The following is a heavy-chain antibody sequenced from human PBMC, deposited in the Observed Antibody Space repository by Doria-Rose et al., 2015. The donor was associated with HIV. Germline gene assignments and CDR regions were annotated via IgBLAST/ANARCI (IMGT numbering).Heavy chain of an antibody. Sequence: QVTLKESGPVLVKPTETLTLTCTVSGVSLSSPGMGVSWIRQPPGKVLVWLANIFSDDERSYETSLKSRLTISRGTSKSQVVLTMTDMDPVDTATYYCARIKSSRWYHKYYFDFWGQGTLVIVSA. D-gene: IGHD6-13*01. CDR3: ARIKSSRWYHKYYFDF. V-gene: IGHV2-26*01. CDR1: GVSLSSPGMG. CDR2: IFSDDER. J-gene: IGHJ4*02.